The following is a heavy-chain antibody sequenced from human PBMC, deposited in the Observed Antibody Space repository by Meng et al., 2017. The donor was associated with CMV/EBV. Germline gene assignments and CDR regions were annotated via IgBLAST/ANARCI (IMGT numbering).Heavy chain of an antibody. V-gene: IGHV5-51*01. CDR1: GYSFTSYW. Sequence: KVSCKGSGYSFTSYWIGWVRQMPGKGLEWMGIIYPGDSDTRYSPSFQGQVTISADKSISTAYLQWSSLKASDTAMYYCARLQAEYCSSTSCYRFGLSNGYSSSWYYFDYRGQGTLVTVSS. CDR3: ARLQAEYCSSTSCYRFGLSNGYSSSWYYFDY. J-gene: IGHJ4*02. CDR2: IYPGDSDT. D-gene: IGHD2-2*01.